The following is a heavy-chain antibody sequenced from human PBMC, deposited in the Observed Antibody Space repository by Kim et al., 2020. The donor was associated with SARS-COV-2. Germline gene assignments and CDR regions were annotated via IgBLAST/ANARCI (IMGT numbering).Heavy chain of an antibody. CDR1: GLTFSDSA. Sequence: PGGSLRLSCTASGLTFSDSAMHWVRQASGKGLEWFGRIRSKSNSNETTYGASVKGRVTISRDDSNNTVYLHMNSLKSEDTPLYYYTRGPPDSVSYWDAFDIWGQGTMVTVSP. J-gene: IGHJ3*02. D-gene: IGHD1-26*01. CDR2: IRSKSNSNET. CDR3: TRGPPDSVSYWDAFDI. V-gene: IGHV3-73*01.